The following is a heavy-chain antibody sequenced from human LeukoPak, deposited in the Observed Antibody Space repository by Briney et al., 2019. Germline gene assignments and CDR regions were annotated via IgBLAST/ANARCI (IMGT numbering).Heavy chain of an antibody. D-gene: IGHD2-2*01. CDR2: IKQDGSEK. CDR1: GFTLSSYW. Sequence: GGSLRLSCAASGFTLSSYWMSWVRQAPGKGLEWVANIKQDGSEKYYVDSVKGRFTISRDNAKNSLYLQMNSLRAEDTAVYYCARAGTTREYQLLFYYWGQGTLVTVSS. CDR3: ARAGTTREYQLLFYY. V-gene: IGHV3-7*01. J-gene: IGHJ4*02.